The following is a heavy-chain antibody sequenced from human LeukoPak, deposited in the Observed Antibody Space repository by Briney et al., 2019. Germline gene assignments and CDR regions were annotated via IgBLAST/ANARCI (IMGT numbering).Heavy chain of an antibody. CDR2: ISGSTSYK. J-gene: IGHJ4*02. V-gene: IGHV3-21*01. CDR1: GFTFSSYS. Sequence: GGSLRLSCAASGFTFSSYSMNWVRQAPGKGLEWVSSISGSTSYKYYADSVKGRFTISRDNAKDSLFLQMNSLRAEDTAIYYCARDPRIYCTNGICRDDYFDNWGQGTLVTVSS. CDR3: ARDPRIYCTNGICRDDYFDN. D-gene: IGHD2-8*01.